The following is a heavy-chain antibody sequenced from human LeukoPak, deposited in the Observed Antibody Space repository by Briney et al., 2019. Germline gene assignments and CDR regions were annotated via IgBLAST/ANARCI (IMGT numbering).Heavy chain of an antibody. CDR2: ISSGGSYI. J-gene: IGHJ5*02. Sequence: PGGSLRLSCAASGFTFSNYTMNWVRQAPGKGLEWVPSISSGGSYIYYADSVKGRFTISRDNANNSLYLQMNSLRAEETAVYYCARETTIAARPGHNWFDPWGQGTLVTVSS. D-gene: IGHD6-6*01. CDR3: ARETTIAARPGHNWFDP. V-gene: IGHV3-21*01. CDR1: GFTFSNYT.